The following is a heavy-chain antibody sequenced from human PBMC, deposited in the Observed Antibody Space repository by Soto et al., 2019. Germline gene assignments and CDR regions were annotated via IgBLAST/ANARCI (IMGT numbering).Heavy chain of an antibody. D-gene: IGHD1-26*01. CDR3: ARELWEQTRAYDYYGMDV. V-gene: IGHV1-18*01. CDR2: ISVYNGNT. CDR1: GYTFTSYG. J-gene: IGHJ6*02. Sequence: QVQLVQSGAEVKKPGASVKVSCKASGYTFTSYGISWVRQAPGQGLEWMGWISVYNGNTNYAQKVQGRVTMTTDTSTYTAYMELRSLRSDDTAVYYCARELWEQTRAYDYYGMDVWGQGTTVTVSS.